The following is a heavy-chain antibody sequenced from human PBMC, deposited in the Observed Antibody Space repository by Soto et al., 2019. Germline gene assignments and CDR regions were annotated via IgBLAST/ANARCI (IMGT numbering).Heavy chain of an antibody. CDR2: MNHSGST. J-gene: IGHJ2*01. D-gene: IGHD5-12*01. V-gene: IGHV4-34*01. Sequence: QVHLQQWGAGLLKPSETLSLTCAVYGGSFSDYYWSWIRQPPGKGLEWIGEMNHSGSTNNNPSLKSRVTRSLDTSKNQFSLKLNSVTAADTAVYYCARGRGVVVTTMRYFDLWGRGTPVAVSS. CDR1: GGSFSDYY. CDR3: ARGRGVVVTTMRYFDL.